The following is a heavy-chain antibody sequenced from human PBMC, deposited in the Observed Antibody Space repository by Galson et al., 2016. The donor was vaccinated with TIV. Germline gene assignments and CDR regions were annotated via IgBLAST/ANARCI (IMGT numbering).Heavy chain of an antibody. V-gene: IGHV5-51*01. J-gene: IGHJ4*02. CDR1: EYMFIDYW. D-gene: IGHD5-18*01. Sequence: QSGAEVKKPGESLKISCKGSEYMFIDYWIAWVRQVPGKGLEWMGIVYPRDSDTRYSPSFQGRVTISADKSTSTAFLEWYSLKASDTAMYYCARHRGQLNWDAGMVTVIDQWGQGTLVTVSS. CDR3: ARHRGQLNWDAGMVTVIDQ. CDR2: VYPRDSDT.